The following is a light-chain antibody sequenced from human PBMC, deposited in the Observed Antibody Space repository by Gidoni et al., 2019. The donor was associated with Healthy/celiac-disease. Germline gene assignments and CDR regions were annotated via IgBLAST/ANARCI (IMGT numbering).Light chain of an antibody. V-gene: IGKV1-5*03. CDR2: KAS. CDR3: QQYNSYPYT. CDR1: QSISSW. Sequence: DIQITQSPSTLSASVGDRVTITCRASQSISSWLAWYQQKPWKAPKLLIYKASSLESGVPSSFSGSGSGTEFTLTISSLQPDDFATYYCQQYNSYPYTFGQGTKLEIK. J-gene: IGKJ2*01.